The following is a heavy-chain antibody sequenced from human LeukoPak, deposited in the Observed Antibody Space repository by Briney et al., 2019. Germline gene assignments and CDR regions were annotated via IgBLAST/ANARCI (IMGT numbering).Heavy chain of an antibody. CDR1: GGSISGSVYY. Sequence: SETLSLTCTVSGGSISGSVYYWGWLRQPPGKGLEWIGSAYYSGSTYYNPSLESRVTISIDTSKNQFSLKLSSVTAADTAVYYCARDQRDLDLQPYYDSSGYYFDYWGQGTLVTVSS. D-gene: IGHD3-22*01. CDR3: ARDQRDLDLQPYYDSSGYYFDY. J-gene: IGHJ4*02. V-gene: IGHV4-39*07. CDR2: AYYSGST.